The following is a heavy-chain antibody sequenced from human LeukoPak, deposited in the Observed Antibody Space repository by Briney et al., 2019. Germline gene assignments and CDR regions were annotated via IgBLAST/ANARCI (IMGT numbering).Heavy chain of an antibody. V-gene: IGHV1-46*01. CDR2: INPSVGST. CDR3: ARYPGNPMIVVAIDY. Sequence: ASVKVSCKASGYTFTTYYMNWVRQAPGQGFEWMGIINPSVGSTSYAQKFQDRVTMTTDTSTSTAYMELRSLRSDDTAVYYCARYPGNPMIVVAIDYWGQGTLVTVSS. D-gene: IGHD3-22*01. J-gene: IGHJ4*02. CDR1: GYTFTTYY.